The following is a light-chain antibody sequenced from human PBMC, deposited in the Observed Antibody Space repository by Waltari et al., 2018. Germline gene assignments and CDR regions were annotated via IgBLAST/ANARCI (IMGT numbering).Light chain of an antibody. CDR2: KAS. CDR3: QQYNSYPIFT. CDR1: QSISSW. J-gene: IGKJ3*01. Sequence: DIQMLQSPSTLSASVGDRVTITCRASQSISSWLAWYQQKPGKAPKLLIYKASSLESGVPSRFSGSGSGTEFTLTISSLQPDDFATYYCQQYNSYPIFTFGPGTKVDIK. V-gene: IGKV1-5*03.